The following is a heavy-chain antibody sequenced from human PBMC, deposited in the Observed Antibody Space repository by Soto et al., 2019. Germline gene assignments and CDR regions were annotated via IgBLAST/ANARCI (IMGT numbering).Heavy chain of an antibody. CDR1: GFTFSNYP. J-gene: IGHJ5*02. D-gene: IGHD3-10*01. CDR2: ISSDGNNQ. V-gene: IGHV3-30-3*01. Sequence: QVQLVEPGGGVVQPGRYLRLSCSASGFTFSNYPMHWVRPAPGKGLAWVAVISSDGNNQDYADSVKGRVTITRDNSKNTLYLQMDSLRADDTALDDSARLVGDKYVSGRGGWFDPWGQGTLVTVSS. CDR3: ARLVGDKYVSGRGGWFDP.